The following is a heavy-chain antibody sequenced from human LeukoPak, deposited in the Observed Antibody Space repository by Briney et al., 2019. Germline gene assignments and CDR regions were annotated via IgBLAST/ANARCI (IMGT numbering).Heavy chain of an antibody. V-gene: IGHV1-18*01. CDR2: ISAYNGNT. D-gene: IGHD6-6*01. CDR3: ASQRSIAAPFDY. J-gene: IGHJ4*02. CDR1: GYTFTSYG. Sequence: ASVKVSCKASGYTFTSYGISRVRQAPGQGLEWMGWISAYNGNTNYAQKLQGRVTMTTDTSTSTAYMELRSLRSDDTAVYYCASQRSIAAPFDYWGQGTLVTVSS.